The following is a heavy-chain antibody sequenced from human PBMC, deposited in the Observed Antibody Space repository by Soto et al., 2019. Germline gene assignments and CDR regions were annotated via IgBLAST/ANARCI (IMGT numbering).Heavy chain of an antibody. J-gene: IGHJ3*02. D-gene: IGHD2-21*02. V-gene: IGHV3-23*01. Sequence: GGSLRLSCAASGFTFSSYAMSWVRQAPGKGLEWVSAISGSGGSTYYADSVKGRFTISRDNSKNTLYLQMNSLRAEDTAVYYCAKRNPSYCGGDCYADAFDIWGQGTMVPVSS. CDR1: GFTFSSYA. CDR3: AKRNPSYCGGDCYADAFDI. CDR2: ISGSGGST.